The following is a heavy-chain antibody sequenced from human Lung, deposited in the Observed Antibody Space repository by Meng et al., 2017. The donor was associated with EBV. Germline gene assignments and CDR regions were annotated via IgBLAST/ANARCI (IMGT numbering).Heavy chain of an antibody. CDR1: GFTFRNYW. CDR3: VRQGSGAD. CDR2: IKSDGTST. D-gene: IGHD3-10*01. Sequence: VQLLESGGGLIQPGGSLRLSCAASGFTFRNYWMHWVRQSPGKGLVWVSRIKSDGTSTDYADFVEGRFTMSRDNAKDMVYLQMNSLRVEDTAMYYCVRQGSGADWGQGTLVTVSS. V-gene: IGHV3-74*01. J-gene: IGHJ4*02.